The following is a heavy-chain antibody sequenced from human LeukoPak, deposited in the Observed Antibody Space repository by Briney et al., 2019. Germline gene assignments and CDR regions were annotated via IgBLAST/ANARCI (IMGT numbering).Heavy chain of an antibody. CDR1: GFTFSSYA. D-gene: IGHD1-7*01. J-gene: IGHJ6*03. CDR2: ISGSGGST. CDR3: AGMAELDNWNYLHYYYYMDV. V-gene: IGHV3-23*01. Sequence: GRSLRLSCAASGFTFSSYAMHWVRQAPGKGLEWVSAISGSGGSTYYADSVKGRFTISRDNSKNTLYLQMSSLRAEDTAVYYCAGMAELDNWNYLHYYYYMDVWGKGATVTVSS.